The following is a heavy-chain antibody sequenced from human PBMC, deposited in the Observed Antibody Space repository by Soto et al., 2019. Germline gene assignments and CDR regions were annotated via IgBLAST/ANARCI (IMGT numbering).Heavy chain of an antibody. CDR2: IYYSGST. D-gene: IGHD4-4*01. V-gene: IGHV4-39*01. CDR1: GGSISSSSYY. Sequence: SETLSLTCTVSGGSISSSSYYWGWIRQPPGKGLEWIGSIYYSGSTYYNPSLKSRVTISVDTSKNQFSLKLSSVTAADTAVYYCAVGNYVAFYIWGQGTMVPVSS. CDR3: AVGNYVAFYI. J-gene: IGHJ3*02.